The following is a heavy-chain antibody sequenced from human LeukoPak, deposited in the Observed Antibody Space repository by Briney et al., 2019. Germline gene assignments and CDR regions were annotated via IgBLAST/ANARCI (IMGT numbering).Heavy chain of an antibody. CDR1: GFTFSTYA. D-gene: IGHD3-3*01. V-gene: IGHV3-30*02. CDR2: TRNDGTNK. CDR3: AKSWSGYYHYYMDV. J-gene: IGHJ6*03. Sequence: PGGSLRLSCATSGFTFSTYAMHWVRQAPGKGLEWVASTRNDGTNKNHVDSVKGRFTISRDNSKNTLFLQMDSLRPEDTAIYYCAKSWSGYYHYYMDVWGKGTTVTVSS.